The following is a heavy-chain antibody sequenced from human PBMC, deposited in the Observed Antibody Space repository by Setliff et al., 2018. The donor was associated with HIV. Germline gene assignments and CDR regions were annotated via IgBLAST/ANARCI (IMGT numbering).Heavy chain of an antibody. CDR2: VYSRGNT. CDR1: GDSFTTTSHS. J-gene: IGHJ4*02. D-gene: IGHD2-15*01. CDR3: ARGRLVGSSVLFFDF. V-gene: IGHV4-61*09. Sequence: SETLSLTCDVSGDSFTTTSHSWAWLRQPAGRGLEWIGHVYSRGNTDYNPSLASRVSILMSTSEIQFSLTLNSVTAADTAKYYCARGRLVGSSVLFFDFWGQGILVTVSS.